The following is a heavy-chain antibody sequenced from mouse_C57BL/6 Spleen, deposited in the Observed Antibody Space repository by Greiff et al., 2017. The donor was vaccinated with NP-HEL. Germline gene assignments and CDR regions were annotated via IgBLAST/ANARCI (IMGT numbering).Heavy chain of an antibody. V-gene: IGHV1-42*01. CDR3: ARYRRNYAMDY. J-gene: IGHJ4*01. CDR2: INPSTGGT. CDR1: GYSFTGYY. Sequence: VQLQQSGPELVKPGASVKISCKASGYSFTGYYMNWVKQSPEKSLEWIGEINPSTGGTTYNQKFKAKATLTVDKSSSTAYMQLKSLTSEDSAVYYCARYRRNYAMDYWGQGTSVTVSS.